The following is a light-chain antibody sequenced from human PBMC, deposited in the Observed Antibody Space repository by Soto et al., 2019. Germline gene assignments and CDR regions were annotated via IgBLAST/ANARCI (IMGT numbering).Light chain of an antibody. Sequence: DIQMTQSPSTLSASVGDRVTITCRASQSISSWLAWYQQKPGKAPKLLIYDASSLESGVPSRFSGSGSGTEFTLTISSLQPDDFATYYCQQYNRLYNVGQGTKVDIK. CDR3: QQYNRLYN. V-gene: IGKV1-5*01. J-gene: IGKJ2*01. CDR1: QSISSW. CDR2: DAS.